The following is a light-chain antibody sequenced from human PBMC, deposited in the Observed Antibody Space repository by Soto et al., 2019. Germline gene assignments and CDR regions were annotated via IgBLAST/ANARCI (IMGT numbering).Light chain of an antibody. Sequence: DIHMTQSPASLSAYVGYRFTITCRASQSIASYLNWYQLKPGKAPKLLISDAFSLQSGVPSRFSGSGSGTDFTLTINSLPPEDFATYYCQQSYSTPLGFGQGTKVDIK. CDR3: QQSYSTPLG. V-gene: IGKV1-39*01. CDR2: DAF. CDR1: QSIASY. J-gene: IGKJ1*01.